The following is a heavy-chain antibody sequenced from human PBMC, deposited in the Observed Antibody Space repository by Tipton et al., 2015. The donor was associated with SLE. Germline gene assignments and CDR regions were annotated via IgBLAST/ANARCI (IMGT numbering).Heavy chain of an antibody. CDR2: IYHSGST. J-gene: IGHJ2*01. CDR3: ARVYSSSSEYFDL. V-gene: IGHV4-39*07. Sequence: TLSLTCTVSGGSISSGYYYWGWIRQPPGKGLEWIGSIYHSGSTYYNPSLKSRVTISVDTSKNQFSLKLSSVTAADTAVYYCARVYSSSSEYFDLWGRGTLVTVSS. CDR1: GGSISSGYYY. D-gene: IGHD6-6*01.